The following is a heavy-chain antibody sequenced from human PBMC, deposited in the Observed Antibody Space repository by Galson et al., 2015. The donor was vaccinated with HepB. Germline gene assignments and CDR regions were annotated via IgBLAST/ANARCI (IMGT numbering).Heavy chain of an antibody. J-gene: IGHJ4*02. CDR3: ARGSSYTINHFHY. CDR1: GFTFSSYG. Sequence: SLRLSCAASGFTFSSYGMHWVRQAPGKGLEWVADIWNDGSNKYYADSLKGRFTISRDNSKNTLYLQMNSLRAEDTAVHYCARGSSYTINHFHYWGQGTLVTVPS. D-gene: IGHD2-2*02. CDR2: IWNDGSNK. V-gene: IGHV3-33*01.